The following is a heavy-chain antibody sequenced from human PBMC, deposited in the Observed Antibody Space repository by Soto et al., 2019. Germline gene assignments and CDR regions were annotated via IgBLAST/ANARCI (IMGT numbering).Heavy chain of an antibody. J-gene: IGHJ4*02. CDR1: VGSISSSNW. Sequence: SETLSLTCAVSVGSISSSNWWTCVRQPPGKGLEWIGEIYHIGSTNYNPSLKSRVTISVDKSKNQFSLNLSSVTAADTAVYYCARVSVSGTYSDYWGQGTLVTVSS. CDR2: IYHIGST. D-gene: IGHD6-19*01. V-gene: IGHV4-4*02. CDR3: ARVSVSGTYSDY.